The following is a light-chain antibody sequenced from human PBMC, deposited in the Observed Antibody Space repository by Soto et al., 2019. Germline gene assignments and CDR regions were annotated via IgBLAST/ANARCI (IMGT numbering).Light chain of an antibody. J-gene: IGKJ4*02. Sequence: DIQMTQSPSTLSASVGATVTITCRASQAISGWLAWYQQRPGKAPKLLIFDASTWQTGVPSRFSGNGSETEFTLTISSLESEDIATYYRQQYSSSPLTFGGGTKVDI. CDR2: DAS. V-gene: IGKV1-5*01. CDR3: QQYSSSPLT. CDR1: QAISGW.